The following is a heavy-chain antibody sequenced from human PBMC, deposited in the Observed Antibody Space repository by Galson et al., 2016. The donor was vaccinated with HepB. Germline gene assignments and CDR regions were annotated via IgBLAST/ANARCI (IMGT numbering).Heavy chain of an antibody. CDR3: VTYYYGLGMEY. V-gene: IGHV3-7*03. Sequence: SLRLSCAASGFTSSNYWMSWVRQAPGKGLEWVANIQQTGVEKYYHDSVMGRFTISRDNAKDSLYLQMNSLRVEDTAGYYCVTYYYGLGMEYWGRGIPVTVSS. CDR2: IQQTGVEK. CDR1: GFTSSNYW. D-gene: IGHD3-10*01. J-gene: IGHJ4*02.